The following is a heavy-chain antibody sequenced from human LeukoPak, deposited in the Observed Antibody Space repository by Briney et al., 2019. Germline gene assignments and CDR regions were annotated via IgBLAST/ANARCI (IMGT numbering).Heavy chain of an antibody. CDR3: ARTGRGYCSSTSCYRGRFDP. J-gene: IGHJ5*02. CDR1: GYTFTSYD. D-gene: IGHD2-2*01. Sequence: SVKVSCKASGYTFTSYDINWVRQAPGQGLEWMGGIIPIFGTANYAQKFQGRVTITADESTSTAYMELSSLRSEDTAVYYCARTGRGYCSSTSCYRGRFDPWGQGTLVTVSS. V-gene: IGHV1-69*13. CDR2: IIPIFGTA.